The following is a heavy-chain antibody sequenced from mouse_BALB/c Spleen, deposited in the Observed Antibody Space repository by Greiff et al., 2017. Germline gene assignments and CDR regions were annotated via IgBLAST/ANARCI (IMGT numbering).Heavy chain of an antibody. J-gene: IGHJ3*01. CDR3: AREKYGNYAFAY. CDR2: ISYDGSN. D-gene: IGHD2-10*02. V-gene: IGHV3-6*02. Sequence: ESGPGLVKPSQSLSLTCSVTGYSITSGYYWNWIRQFPGNKLEWMGYISYDGSNNYNPSLKNRISITRDTSKNQFFLKLNSVTTEDTATYYCAREKYGNYAFAYWGQGTLVTVSA. CDR1: GYSITSGYY.